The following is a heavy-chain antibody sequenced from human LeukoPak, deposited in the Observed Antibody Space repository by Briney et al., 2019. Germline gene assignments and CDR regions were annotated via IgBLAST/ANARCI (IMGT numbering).Heavy chain of an antibody. J-gene: IGHJ5*02. V-gene: IGHV4-39*01. Sequence: PSETLSLTCTVSGGSISSSSYYWGWIRQPPGKGLEWIGSIYYSGSTYYNPSLKSRVTISVDTSKNQFSLKLSSVTAADTAVYYCATVVWFGELLGWFDPWGQGTLVTVSS. CDR1: GGSISSSSYY. CDR3: ATVVWFGELLGWFDP. D-gene: IGHD3-10*01. CDR2: IYYSGST.